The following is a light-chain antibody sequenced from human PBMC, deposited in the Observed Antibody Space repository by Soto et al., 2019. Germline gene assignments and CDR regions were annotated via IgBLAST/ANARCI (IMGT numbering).Light chain of an antibody. CDR2: GNS. Sequence: QPVLTQPPSVSGAPGQRVTISCTGSSSNIGAGYVVHWYQHLPGTAPRLLIYGNSNRPSGVPDRFSGSKSGTSASLAISGLRSEDEADYYCGGWDDSLSGPVFGGGTKLTVL. V-gene: IGLV1-40*01. CDR1: SSNIGAGYV. J-gene: IGLJ2*01. CDR3: GGWDDSLSGPV.